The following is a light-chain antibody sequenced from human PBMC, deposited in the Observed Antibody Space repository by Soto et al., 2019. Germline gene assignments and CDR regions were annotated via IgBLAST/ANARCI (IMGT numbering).Light chain of an antibody. J-gene: IGLJ3*02. CDR3: ATWDSGLNAVV. V-gene: IGLV1-51*01. CDR1: RSNIGTSY. Sequence: QSVLTQPPSVSAAPGQKVTISCSGSRSNIGTSYVSWYQQLPGTAPKLLIFDNHQRSSGIPDRFSGSKSGTSATLAITGLQTGDEADYHCATWDSGLNAVVFGGGTKLTV. CDR2: DNH.